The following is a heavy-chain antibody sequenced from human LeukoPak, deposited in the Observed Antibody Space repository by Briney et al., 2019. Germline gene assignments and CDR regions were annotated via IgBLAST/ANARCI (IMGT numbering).Heavy chain of an antibody. V-gene: IGHV4-34*01. CDR1: GGSFSGYY. J-gene: IGHJ4*02. CDR2: INHSGST. Sequence: SETLSLTCAVYGGSFSGYYWSWIRQPPGKGLEWIGEINHSGSTNYNPSLKSRVTISVDTSKDQFSLKLSSVTAADTAVYYCAREWSATIDYWGQGTLVTVSS. D-gene: IGHD5-12*01. CDR3: AREWSATIDY.